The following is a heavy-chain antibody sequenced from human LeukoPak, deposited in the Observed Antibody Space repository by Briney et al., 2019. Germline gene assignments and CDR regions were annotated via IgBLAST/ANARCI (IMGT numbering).Heavy chain of an antibody. D-gene: IGHD1-26*01. CDR2: YIPMSGTA. Sequence: ASVKVSCKASGGTFSRYAISWVRQAPGQGQEWMGGYIPMSGTANYAQNFQNRVTITADESTSTFSMEVSSLRPEDTAVYFCAGASSKWELSFWGQGTLVTVSS. J-gene: IGHJ4*02. V-gene: IGHV1-69*13. CDR1: GGTFSRYA. CDR3: AGASSKWELSF.